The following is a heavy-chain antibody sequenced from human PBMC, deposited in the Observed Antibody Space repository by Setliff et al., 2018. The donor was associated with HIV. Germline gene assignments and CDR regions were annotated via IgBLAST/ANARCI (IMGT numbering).Heavy chain of an antibody. Sequence: GIIPIFGTANYAQKLQGRVTMTKDTSTSTAYMELRSLRSDDTAVYYCARDSSFNMDVWGKGTTVTVSS. CDR3: ARDSSFNMDV. J-gene: IGHJ6*03. V-gene: IGHV1-69*05. CDR2: IIPIFGTA.